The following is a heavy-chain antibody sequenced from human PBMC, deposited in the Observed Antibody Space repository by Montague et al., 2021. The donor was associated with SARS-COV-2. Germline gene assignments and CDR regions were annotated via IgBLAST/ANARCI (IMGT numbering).Heavy chain of an antibody. CDR3: ARVVGDYDFWSGQYYYYYYMDV. CDR2: IYYSGST. V-gene: IGHV4-59*01. Sequence: SETLSLTCTVSGGSISSYHWSWIRQPPGKGLEWIGYIYYSGSTNYNPSLKSRVTISVDTSKNQFSLKLSSVTAADTAVYSCARVVGDYDFWSGQYYYYYYMDVWGKGTTGTVSS. D-gene: IGHD3-3*01. J-gene: IGHJ6*03. CDR1: GGSISSYH.